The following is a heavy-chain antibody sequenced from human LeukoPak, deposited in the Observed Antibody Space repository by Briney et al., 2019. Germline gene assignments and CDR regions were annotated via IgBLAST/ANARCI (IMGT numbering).Heavy chain of an antibody. J-gene: IGHJ4*02. CDR1: GFTVSSNY. Sequence: PGGSLRLSCAASGFTVSSNYMSWVRQAPGKGLEWVAFIRYDGSNKYYAGSVKGRFTISRDNSKNTLYMQMNSLRAEDTAVYYCAKDNDPGYGSGSYYGYWGQGTLVTVSS. CDR2: IRYDGSNK. V-gene: IGHV3-30*02. CDR3: AKDNDPGYGSGSYYGY. D-gene: IGHD3-10*01.